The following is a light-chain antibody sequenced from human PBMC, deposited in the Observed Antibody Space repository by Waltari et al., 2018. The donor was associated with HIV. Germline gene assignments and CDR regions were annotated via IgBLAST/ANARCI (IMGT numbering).Light chain of an antibody. V-gene: IGKV1-16*01. CDR3: QQYNTYPLT. CDR1: QGIYNY. J-gene: IGKJ4*01. CDR2: AAS. Sequence: DIQMTQSPSSLSASVGDRVTITCRASQGIYNYLAWFQQKPGKASKSLIYAASSLQSGVPSRFSGSGSGTDFTLTISSLQPEDFATYYCQQYNTYPLTFGGGTKVEIK.